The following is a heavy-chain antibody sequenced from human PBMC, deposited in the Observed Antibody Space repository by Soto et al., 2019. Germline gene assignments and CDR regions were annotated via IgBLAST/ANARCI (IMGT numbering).Heavy chain of an antibody. CDR2: IDSGGST. CDR1: GFTVSSNY. J-gene: IGHJ4*02. CDR3: ARGRDTRNIFDY. V-gene: IGHV3-53*01. D-gene: IGHD5-18*01. Sequence: LRLSCAASGFTVSSNYMSWVRQAPGKGLEWVSVIDSGGSTYYADSVKGRFTISRDNSKNTVYLHMDILRAEDTAVYYCARGRDTRNIFDYWGQGTLVTVSS.